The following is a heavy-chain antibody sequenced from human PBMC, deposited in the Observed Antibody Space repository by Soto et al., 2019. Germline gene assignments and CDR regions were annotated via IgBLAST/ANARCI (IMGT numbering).Heavy chain of an antibody. CDR1: GGSISSFY. J-gene: IGHJ4*02. CDR2: IYSGGRN. CDR3: ARGSSRWDY. D-gene: IGHD6-13*01. V-gene: IGHV4-4*07. Sequence: TSATLSLTCTVCGGSISSFYWSWIRQPAGKGLEWIGRIYSGGRNNYNPSLKSRVTMSVDTSKNQFSLRLSSVTAADTAMYYCARGSSRWDYWGQGTLVTVSS.